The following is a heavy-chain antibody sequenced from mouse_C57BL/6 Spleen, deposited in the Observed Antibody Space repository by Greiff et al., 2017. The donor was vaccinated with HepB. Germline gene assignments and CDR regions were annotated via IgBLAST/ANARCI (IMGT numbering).Heavy chain of an antibody. CDR3: ARSYCDGGGYEAAMDY. V-gene: IGHV5-17*01. CDR1: GFTFSDYG. J-gene: IGHJ4*01. CDR2: ISSGSSTI. D-gene: IGHD1-1*01. Sequence: EVKLVESGGGLVKPGGSLKLSCAASGFTFSDYGMHWVRQAPEKGLEWVAYISSGSSTIYYADTVKGRVTISRDNANNTLFMQMTSLRSEDTAMYYGARSYCDGGGYEAAMDYWGQGTSVTVSS.